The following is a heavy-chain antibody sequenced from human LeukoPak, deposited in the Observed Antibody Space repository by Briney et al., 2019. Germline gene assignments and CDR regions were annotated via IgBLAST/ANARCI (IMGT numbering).Heavy chain of an antibody. J-gene: IGHJ6*03. CDR1: GFTFSSYA. Sequence: PGGSLRLSCAASGFTFSSYAMSWVRQAPGKGLEWVSAISGSGGSTYYADSVKGRFTISRDNSKNTLYLQMNNLRAEDTAVYYCAKYYGSGSYYNYYMDVWGKGTTVTVSS. CDR3: AKYYGSGSYYNYYMDV. D-gene: IGHD3-10*01. V-gene: IGHV3-23*01. CDR2: ISGSGGST.